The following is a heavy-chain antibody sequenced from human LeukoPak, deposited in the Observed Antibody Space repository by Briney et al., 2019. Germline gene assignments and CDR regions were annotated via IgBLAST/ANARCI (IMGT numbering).Heavy chain of an antibody. D-gene: IGHD5-18*01. CDR3: ARDYGCTAMGKFDY. V-gene: IGHV4-59*01. J-gene: IGHJ4*02. CDR2: TYYSVST. CDR1: GGSISNYY. Sequence: SETLSLTCTVSGGSISNYYWSWLRQPPGKGVEWVGYTYYSVSTNYNPSLKRRVTISVDTSKNQFSLKLSSVTAADTAVYYCARDYGCTAMGKFDYWGQGTLVTVSS.